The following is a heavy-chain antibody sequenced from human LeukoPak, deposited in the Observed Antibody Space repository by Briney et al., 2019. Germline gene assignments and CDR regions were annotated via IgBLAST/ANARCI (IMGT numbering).Heavy chain of an antibody. CDR2: MNPNSANT. CDR1: GYTFRTYD. J-gene: IGHJ4*02. V-gene: IGHV1-8*03. Sequence: ASVRVSCKTSGYTFRTYDINWLRQAAGQGLEWMGWMNPNSANTGFAQKFQGRATITRDTSISTAYLELSSLTSEDTAVYYCARAIRYQLLSDYWGQGTLVTVSS. D-gene: IGHD2-2*01. CDR3: ARAIRYQLLSDY.